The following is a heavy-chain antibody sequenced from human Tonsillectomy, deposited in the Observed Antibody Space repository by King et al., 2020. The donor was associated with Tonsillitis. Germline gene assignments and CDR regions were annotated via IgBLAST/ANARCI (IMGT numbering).Heavy chain of an antibody. J-gene: IGHJ6*02. V-gene: IGHV4-31*03. CDR2: IYYSGDT. CDR3: ARGGSHYGMDV. D-gene: IGHD1-26*01. Sequence: VQLQESGPGLVKPSQTLSLTCTVSGGSISSDGYYWSWIRQHPGKGLEWIGYIYYSGDTYYNWSLKSRVTISVDTSKKQFSLKLSSVTAADTAVYYCARGGSHYGMDVWGQGTTVTVSS. CDR1: GGSISSDGYY.